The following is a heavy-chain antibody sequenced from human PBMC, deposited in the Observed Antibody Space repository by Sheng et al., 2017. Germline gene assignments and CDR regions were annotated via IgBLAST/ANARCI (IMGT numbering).Heavy chain of an antibody. CDR1: GFTFSDYY. V-gene: IGHV3-11*04. CDR2: IRSSDSTT. D-gene: IGHD4-17*01. J-gene: IGHJ6*02. CDR3: ASLYGDYVSRIGYYYYGMDV. Sequence: QVQLVESGGGLVKPGGSLRLSCATSGFTFSDYYMTWIRQAPGKGLEWISYIRSSDSTTYYADSVKGRFTISRDNAKNSLYLQMNSLRAEDTAVYYCASLYGDYVSRIGYYYYGMDVWGQGP.